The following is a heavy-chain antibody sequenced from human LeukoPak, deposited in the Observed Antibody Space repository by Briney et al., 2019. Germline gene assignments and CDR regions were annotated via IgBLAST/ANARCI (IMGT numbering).Heavy chain of an antibody. Sequence: ASVKVSCKASGYTFTSYDINWVRQATGQGLEWMGWMNPNSGNTGYAQNYQGRVTMTRNTSISTAYMELSSLRSEDTAVYYCARGPYSSGWHQWGQGTLVTVSS. CDR1: GYTFTSYD. CDR2: MNPNSGNT. D-gene: IGHD6-19*01. CDR3: ARGPYSSGWHQ. V-gene: IGHV1-8*01. J-gene: IGHJ4*02.